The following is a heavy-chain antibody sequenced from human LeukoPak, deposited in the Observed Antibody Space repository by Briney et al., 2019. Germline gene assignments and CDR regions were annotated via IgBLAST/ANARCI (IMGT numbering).Heavy chain of an antibody. CDR3: ARAGRITIFGVTYYYYMDV. D-gene: IGHD3-3*01. Sequence: SQTLSLTCTVSGGSISSGGYYWSWIRQHPGKGLEWIGYIYYSGSTYYNPSLKSRVTISVDTSKNQFSLKLSSVTAADTAVYYCARAGRITIFGVTYYYYMDVWGKGTTVTVSS. CDR2: IYYSGST. V-gene: IGHV4-31*03. J-gene: IGHJ6*03. CDR1: GGSISSGGYY.